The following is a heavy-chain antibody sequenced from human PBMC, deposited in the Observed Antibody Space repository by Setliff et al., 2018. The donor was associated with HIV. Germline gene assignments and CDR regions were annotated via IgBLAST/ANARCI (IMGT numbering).Heavy chain of an antibody. CDR2: IYSNGNT. J-gene: IGHJ4*02. CDR1: GGSISSRSYY. CDR3: ARESPDGLDY. V-gene: IGHV4-61*02. Sequence: SETLSLTCTVSGGSISSRSYYWSWLRQPAGKGLEWIGRIYSNGNTDYNPSLKSRVTISEDTSKNQFSLKVKSLTAADTAMYFCARESPDGLDYWGQGTLVTVSS. D-gene: IGHD2-8*01.